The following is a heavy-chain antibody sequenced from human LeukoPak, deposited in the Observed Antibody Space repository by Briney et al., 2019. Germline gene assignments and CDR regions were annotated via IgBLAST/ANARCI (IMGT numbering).Heavy chain of an antibody. J-gene: IGHJ3*02. D-gene: IGHD7-27*01. CDR2: IFYSGTT. CDR3: ARGYGAQLGGAFDI. Sequence: NPSETLSLTCAVSGDSISSSSFYWDWFRQPPGKGLEWIATIFYSGTTYYNPSLKSRVTISVDTSKNQFSLKLSSVTAADTAVYYCARGYGAQLGGAFDIWGQGTKVTVSS. V-gene: IGHV4-39*01. CDR1: GDSISSSSFY.